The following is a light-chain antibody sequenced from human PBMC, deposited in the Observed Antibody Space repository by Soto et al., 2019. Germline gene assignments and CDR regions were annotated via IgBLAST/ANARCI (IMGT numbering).Light chain of an antibody. V-gene: IGKV4-1*01. Sequence: DIVMTQSPDSLAVSLGERATINCKSSQSVLYSSNNKNYLAWYQQKPGQHPKLLIYWASTRESGVPDRFSGSGSGTDFTLTISSLQAEDVAVYYCQQYDTTRTFGQGTKVEIK. CDR1: QSVLYSSNNKNY. CDR3: QQYDTTRT. J-gene: IGKJ1*01. CDR2: WAS.